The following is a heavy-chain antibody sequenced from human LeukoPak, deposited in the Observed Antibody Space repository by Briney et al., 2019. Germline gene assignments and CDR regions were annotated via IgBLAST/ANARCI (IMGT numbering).Heavy chain of an antibody. V-gene: IGHV3-7*01. J-gene: IGHJ4*02. CDR2: IKQDGSEK. Sequence: GGSLRLSCAASGFRFSSYWMSWVRQAPVKGLEWVANIKQDGSEKYYVDSVKGRFTISRDNAKKSLYLQMNSLRAEDTAVYYCARDGGPFDFWGQGTLVTVSS. CDR1: GFRFSSYW. CDR3: ARDGGPFDF. D-gene: IGHD3-16*01.